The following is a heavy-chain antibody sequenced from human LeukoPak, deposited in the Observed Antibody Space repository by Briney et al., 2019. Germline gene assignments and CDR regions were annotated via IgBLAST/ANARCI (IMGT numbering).Heavy chain of an antibody. V-gene: IGHV4-59*01. CDR2: IYYSGST. Sequence: SETLFITCTASGGSISSYYWSWIRQPPGKRLEWIGRIYYSGSTNYNPSLKSRVTISVDTSKNQFSLKLSSVTAADTAVYYCASRSSIWSGYQDTLYYFDSWGQGTLVTVSS. J-gene: IGHJ4*02. CDR1: GGSISSYY. D-gene: IGHD3-3*01. CDR3: ASRSSIWSGYQDTLYYFDS.